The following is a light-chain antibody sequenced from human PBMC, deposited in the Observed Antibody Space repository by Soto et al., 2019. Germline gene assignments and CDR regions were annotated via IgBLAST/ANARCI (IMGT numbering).Light chain of an antibody. J-gene: IGKJ3*01. CDR1: QNVNID. CDR3: QQYNTWPFT. CDR2: SAS. V-gene: IGKV3D-15*01. Sequence: EIVLTQSPATLSVSPGESATLSCRASQNVNIDLVWYQQKPGQAPKVLMFSASARETGIPARFSGGGSETEFTLTISSLQPEDSALYYCQQYNTWPFTFGPGTKVDIK.